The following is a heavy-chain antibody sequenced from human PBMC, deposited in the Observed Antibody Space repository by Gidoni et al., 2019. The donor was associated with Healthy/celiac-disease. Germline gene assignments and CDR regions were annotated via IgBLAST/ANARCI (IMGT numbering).Heavy chain of an antibody. CDR3: AKPTPGDIGGGWFDP. J-gene: IGHJ5*02. D-gene: IGHD3-10*01. CDR1: GFPFYRYA. V-gene: IGHV3-23*01. CDR2: ISGSGGST. Sequence: EVQLLASGGGLVQPGGSLRLSCAAAGFPFYRYAMGWVRQAPGKGLEWVSAISGSGGSTYYADSVKGRFTISRDNSKNTLYLQMNSLRAEDTAVYYCAKPTPGDIGGGWFDPWGQGTLVTVSS.